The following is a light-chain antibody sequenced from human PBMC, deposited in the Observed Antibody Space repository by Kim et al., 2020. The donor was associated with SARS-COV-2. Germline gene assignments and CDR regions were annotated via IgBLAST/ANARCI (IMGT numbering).Light chain of an antibody. Sequence: EIVLTQSPGTLSLSPGEIATLSCRASQSIANNDLAWYQQKSGQAPRLLIRGASSRATGIPDRFSGSGSGADFTLTISRLEPEDFAVYHCQQYGSSPITFGQGTRLEIK. J-gene: IGKJ5*01. CDR1: QSIANND. CDR2: GAS. V-gene: IGKV3-20*01. CDR3: QQYGSSPIT.